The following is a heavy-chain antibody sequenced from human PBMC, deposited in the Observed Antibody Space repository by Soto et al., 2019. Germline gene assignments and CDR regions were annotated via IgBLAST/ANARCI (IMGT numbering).Heavy chain of an antibody. D-gene: IGHD6-19*01. Sequence: VQLVESGGGVVQPGRSLRLSCAASGFTFSSYAMHWVRQAPGKGLEWVAVISYDGSNKYYADSVKGRFIISRDNSKNTLYLQMNSLRAEDTAVYYCASLSSGWGSCYWGQGTLVTVSS. CDR1: GFTFSSYA. J-gene: IGHJ4*02. CDR2: ISYDGSNK. V-gene: IGHV3-30-3*01. CDR3: ASLSSGWGSCY.